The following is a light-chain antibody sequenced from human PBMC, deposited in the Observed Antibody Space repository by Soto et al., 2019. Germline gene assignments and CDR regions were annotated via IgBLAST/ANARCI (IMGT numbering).Light chain of an antibody. J-gene: IGLJ1*01. CDR1: SSDVGGYNY. V-gene: IGLV2-11*01. CDR2: DVS. CDR3: CSYAGRHKGYV. Sequence: QSALTQPRSVSGSPGQSVTISCTGTSSDVGGYNYVSWYQQHPGKAPKFMIYDVSKRPSGVPDRFSGSKSGNTASLTISGLQAEDEADYYCCSYAGRHKGYVFGTGTKLTVL.